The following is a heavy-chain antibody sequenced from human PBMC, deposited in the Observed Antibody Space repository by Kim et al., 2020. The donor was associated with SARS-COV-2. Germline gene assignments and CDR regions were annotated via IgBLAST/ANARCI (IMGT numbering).Heavy chain of an antibody. V-gene: IGHV3-48*02. CDR3: ARGITMIVVVMDGYYFDY. CDR2: ISSSSSTI. CDR1: GFTFSSYS. Sequence: GGSLRLSCAASGFTFSSYSMNWVRQAPGKGLEWVSYISSSSSTIYYADSVKGRFTISRDNAKNSLYLQMNSLRDEDTAVYYCARGITMIVVVMDGYYFDYWGQGTLVTVSS. J-gene: IGHJ4*02. D-gene: IGHD3-22*01.